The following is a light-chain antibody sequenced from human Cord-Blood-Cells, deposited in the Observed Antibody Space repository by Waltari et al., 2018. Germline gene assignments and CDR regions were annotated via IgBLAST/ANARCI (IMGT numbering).Light chain of an antibody. Sequence: SSELTQYPAVSVALGQTVRITSQGVSLRSYYARCYQQKPGQAPVHFIYGKNNRPSGIPHRFSGSSRGNTAALTITRGQAEDEADSYSNTRDSSGNHLVYGGGTKLTVL. CDR3: NTRDSSGNHLV. J-gene: IGLJ3*02. V-gene: IGLV3-19*01. CDR1: SLRSYY. CDR2: GKN.